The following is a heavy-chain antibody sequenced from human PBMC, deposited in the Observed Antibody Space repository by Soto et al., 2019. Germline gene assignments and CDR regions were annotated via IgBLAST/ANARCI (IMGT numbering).Heavy chain of an antibody. Sequence: QVQLQESGPGLVKPSQTLSLTCTVSGGSISSGDYYWSWIRQPPGKGLEWIGYIYYSGSTYYNPSLKSRVNISVDTSKNQFPLKLSPVSAADPAVYFCARARGARYFDYWGQGTLVTVSS. CDR1: GGSISSGDYY. V-gene: IGHV4-30-4*01. CDR2: IYYSGST. D-gene: IGHD2-15*01. J-gene: IGHJ4*02. CDR3: ARARGARYFDY.